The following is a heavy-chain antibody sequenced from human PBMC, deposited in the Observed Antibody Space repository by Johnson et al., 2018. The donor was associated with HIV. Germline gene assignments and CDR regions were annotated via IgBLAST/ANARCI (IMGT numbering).Heavy chain of an antibody. CDR3: TSEWDIVATISPDAFDI. Sequence: QVQLVESGGVLVQPGESLKLSCAASGFTFSSFAIHWVRQAPGKGLEWVAVISYDGSDKYYADSVKGRFTISRDNSKNTAYLQMNSLKTEDTAVYYCTSEWDIVATISPDAFDIWGQGTMVTVSS. D-gene: IGHD5-12*01. J-gene: IGHJ3*02. CDR1: GFTFSSFA. V-gene: IGHV3-30-3*01. CDR2: ISYDGSDK.